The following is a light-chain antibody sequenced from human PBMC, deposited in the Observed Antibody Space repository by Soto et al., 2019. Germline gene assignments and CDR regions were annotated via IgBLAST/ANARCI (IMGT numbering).Light chain of an antibody. J-gene: IGKJ1*01. CDR3: QQYDAYPRT. CDR1: QSLRNNY. Sequence: EIVLTQSPGTLSLSPGERATLSCRASQSLRNNYLAWYQQKPGQAPRLLIYGASTRATGIPDRFSGFGSGADFTLTISRLESEDFAVYYCQQYDAYPRTFGQGTKVEF. CDR2: GAS. V-gene: IGKV3-20*01.